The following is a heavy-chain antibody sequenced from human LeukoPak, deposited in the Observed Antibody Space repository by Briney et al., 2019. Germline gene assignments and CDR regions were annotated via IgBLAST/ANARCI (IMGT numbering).Heavy chain of an antibody. CDR2: IYRSGST. J-gene: IGHJ4*02. CDR1: GYSINSGDY. V-gene: IGHV4-38-2*02. D-gene: IGHD3-22*01. CDR3: AKDCLFVPYYYDSSGYYYGENYFDY. Sequence: SETLSLTCTVSGYSINSGDYWVWIRQPPGKGLEWIGSIYRSGSTNYNPSLKSRVTISVDTSKNQFSLKVSSVTAADTAVYYCAKDCLFVPYYYDSSGYYYGENYFDYWGQGTLVTVSS.